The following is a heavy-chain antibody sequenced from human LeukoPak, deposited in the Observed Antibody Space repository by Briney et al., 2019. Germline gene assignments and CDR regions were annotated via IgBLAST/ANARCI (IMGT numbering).Heavy chain of an antibody. J-gene: IGHJ4*02. Sequence: GGSLRLSCAASGFTFSSYGMHWVRQAPGKGLEWVAFIRYDGSNKYYADSVKGRFTISRDNSKNTLYLQMNSLRAEDTAVYYCAKDRGPYYYGSGSYYAFDYWGQGTLVTVSS. D-gene: IGHD3-10*01. CDR1: GFTFSSYG. V-gene: IGHV3-30*02. CDR2: IRYDGSNK. CDR3: AKDRGPYYYGSGSYYAFDY.